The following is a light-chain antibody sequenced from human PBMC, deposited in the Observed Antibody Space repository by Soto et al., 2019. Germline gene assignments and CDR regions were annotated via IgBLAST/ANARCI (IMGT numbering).Light chain of an antibody. CDR1: SSNIGAGYD. Sequence: QSVLTQPPSVSWAPGQRVTISCTGSSSNIGAGYDVHWYQQLPGTAPKLLIYGNSNRPSGVTDRFSGSKSGTSASLAITGLQAEDEADYYCQSYDSSLSGSRAVFGGGTKLTVL. V-gene: IGLV1-40*01. CDR3: QSYDSSLSGSRAV. CDR2: GNS. J-gene: IGLJ2*01.